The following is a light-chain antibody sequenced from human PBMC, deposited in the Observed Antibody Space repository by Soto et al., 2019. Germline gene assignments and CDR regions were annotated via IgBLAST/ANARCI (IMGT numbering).Light chain of an antibody. CDR1: STDVGGYNY. J-gene: IGLJ1*01. CDR2: EVS. Sequence: QSLLTQPASVSGSPGQSITISCTGSSTDVGGYNYVSWYQQHPGKAPKVMIYEVSNRPSGDSNRFSGSKSGNTASLTISGLQAEDEADYSCSSYTSSSTYVFGTGTKVTV. CDR3: SSYTSSSTYV. V-gene: IGLV2-14*01.